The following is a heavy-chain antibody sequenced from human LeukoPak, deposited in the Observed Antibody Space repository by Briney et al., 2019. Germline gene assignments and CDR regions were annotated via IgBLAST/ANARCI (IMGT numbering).Heavy chain of an antibody. D-gene: IGHD4-17*01. CDR1: GYTFTTYG. CDR2: ISGYDGNT. V-gene: IGHV1-18*01. J-gene: IGHJ4*02. Sequence: ASVKLSCNAAGYTFTTYGVGWVRQAPGQGLEWMGWISGYDGNTNYAQKLRGRVTMTTDTSTSTAYMDLRSLRSDETALYYCARAVTTSSYYFDYWGQGTLVTVSS. CDR3: ARAVTTSSYYFDY.